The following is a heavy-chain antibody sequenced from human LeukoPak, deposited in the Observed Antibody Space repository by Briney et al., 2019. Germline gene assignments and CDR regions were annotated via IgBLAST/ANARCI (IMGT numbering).Heavy chain of an antibody. CDR3: ARDLGRYYDSSGYPNAFDI. V-gene: IGHV6-1*01. J-gene: IGHJ3*02. CDR2: TYYRSKWYN. D-gene: IGHD3-22*01. Sequence: SQTLSLTCAISGDSVSSNSAAWNWIRQSPSRGLEWLGRTYYRSKWYNDYAVSVKSRITINPDTSKNQFSLQLNSVTPEDTAVYYCARDLGRYYDSSGYPNAFDIWGQGTMVTVSS. CDR1: GDSVSSNSAA.